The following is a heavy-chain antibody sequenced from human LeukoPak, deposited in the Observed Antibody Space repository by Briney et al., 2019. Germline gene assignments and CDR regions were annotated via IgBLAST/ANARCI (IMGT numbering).Heavy chain of an antibody. D-gene: IGHD4-23*01. V-gene: IGHV1-46*01. CDR2: INPSGGST. Sequence: ASVKVSCKAYGYTFSTYYIHWMRQAPGQGLEWMGIINPSGGSTSYAQKFQGRVTMTRDMSTSTDYMELSSLRSEDTAVYYCARDNSVEDTAWWFDPWGQGTLVTVSS. J-gene: IGHJ5*02. CDR1: GYTFSTYY. CDR3: ARDNSVEDTAWWFDP.